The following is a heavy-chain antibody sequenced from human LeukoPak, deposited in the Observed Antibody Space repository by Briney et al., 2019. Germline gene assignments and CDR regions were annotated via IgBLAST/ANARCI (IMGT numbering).Heavy chain of an antibody. V-gene: IGHV3-23*01. D-gene: IGHD3-22*01. CDR3: AKRAVYDSSAYYFDY. J-gene: IGHJ4*02. Sequence: GGSLRLSCAASGCTFSSYAMSWVRQAPGKGLEWVSAISGSGGSTYYADSVKGRFTISRDNSKNTLYLQMNSLRAEDTAVYYCAKRAVYDSSAYYFDYWGQGTLVTVSS. CDR2: ISGSGGST. CDR1: GCTFSSYA.